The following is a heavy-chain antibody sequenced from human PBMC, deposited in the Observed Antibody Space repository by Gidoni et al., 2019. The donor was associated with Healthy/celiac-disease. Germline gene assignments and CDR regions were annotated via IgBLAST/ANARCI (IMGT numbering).Heavy chain of an antibody. CDR3: ARDFKGYDILTGYKRYFDY. CDR2: INYSGST. CDR1: GGPFSAYY. Sequence: QVQPQQRGAGLLKPSEPSSLTCSVYGGPFSAYYWSWIRQPTGKGLEWIGAINYSGSTKSDPSLKSRVTMSVDTSKSQFSLKLSSVTAADTAVYYCARDFKGYDILTGYKRYFDYWGQGTLVTVSS. D-gene: IGHD3-9*01. V-gene: IGHV4-34*01. J-gene: IGHJ4*02.